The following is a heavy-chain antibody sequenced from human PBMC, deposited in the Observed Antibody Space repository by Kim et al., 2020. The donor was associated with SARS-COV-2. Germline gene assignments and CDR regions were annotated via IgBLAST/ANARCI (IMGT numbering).Heavy chain of an antibody. CDR3: ANEVRSMWYRYFDS. V-gene: IGHV4-31*03. D-gene: IGHD2-15*01. J-gene: IGHJ4*02. CDR1: RGSISGNGYY. Sequence: SETLSLTCTVSRGSISGNGYYWSWIRQHPGKGLEWIGYIYYSGTTYYNPSLKSRVTISADTSKNQFSLKLSSVTAADTAMYYCANEVRSMWYRYFDSWGQGTLVTVSS. CDR2: IYYSGTT.